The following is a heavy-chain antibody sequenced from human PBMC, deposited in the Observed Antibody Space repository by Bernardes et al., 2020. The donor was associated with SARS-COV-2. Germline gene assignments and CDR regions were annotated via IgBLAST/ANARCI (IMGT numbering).Heavy chain of an antibody. J-gene: IGHJ4*02. V-gene: IGHV3-23*01. CDR3: AKDMGIAVAGLVFDY. Sequence: GGSLRLSCAASGFTFSSYAMSWVRQAPGKGLEWVSAISGSGGSTYYADSVKGRFTISRDNSKNTLYLQMNSLRAEDTAVYYCAKDMGIAVAGLVFDYWGQGTLVTVSS. CDR2: ISGSGGST. D-gene: IGHD6-19*01. CDR1: GFTFSSYA.